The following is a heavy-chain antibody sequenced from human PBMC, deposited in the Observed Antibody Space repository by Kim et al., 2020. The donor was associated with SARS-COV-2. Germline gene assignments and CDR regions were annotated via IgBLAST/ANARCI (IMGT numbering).Heavy chain of an antibody. V-gene: IGHV3-23*01. Sequence: GGSLRLSCAASGFTFRTYAMSWVRQAPGKGLEWVSTITSDGGTTYYAESVRGRFTISRDNSKNTLYLQMNSLTAEDTAKYYCAIYSSGSWGFWGWGQGALVTVSS. J-gene: IGHJ4*02. CDR1: GFTFRTYA. D-gene: IGHD6-19*01. CDR2: ITSDGGTT. CDR3: AIYSSGSWGFWG.